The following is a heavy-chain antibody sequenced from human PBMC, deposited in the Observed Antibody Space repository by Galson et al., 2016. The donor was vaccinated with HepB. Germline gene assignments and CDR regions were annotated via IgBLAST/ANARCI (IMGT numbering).Heavy chain of an antibody. Sequence: PLRLSCAASGFTFSNFGMHWVRQAPGKGLEWVAVISYDETYKYYADSVKGRFTISRDNSKNTLYLQMNSLRPEDTAVYYYAKDRPAYSGSYWGYFDYWGQGTLVTVSS. D-gene: IGHD1-26*01. CDR3: AKDRPAYSGSYWGYFDY. J-gene: IGHJ4*01. CDR2: ISYDETYK. V-gene: IGHV3-30*18. CDR1: GFTFSNFG.